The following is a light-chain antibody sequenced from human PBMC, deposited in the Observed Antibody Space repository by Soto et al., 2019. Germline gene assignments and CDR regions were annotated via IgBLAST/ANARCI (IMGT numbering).Light chain of an antibody. V-gene: IGKV2-40*01. CDR3: MQRIEFPIT. J-gene: IGKJ5*01. CDR1: PSLLDSDDGNTY. CDR2: TLS. Sequence: DIVMTQSRLSLSVTXXEPAXMSCMYSPSLLDSDDGNTYVDWYLQRPGQSPQXXIYTLSSRASGVPDRFSGSGARTDFTLKISRVEAEDVGVYYCMQRIEFPITFGQGTRLEIK.